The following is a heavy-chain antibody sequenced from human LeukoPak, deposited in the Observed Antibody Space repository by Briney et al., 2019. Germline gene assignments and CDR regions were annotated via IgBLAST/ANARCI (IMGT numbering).Heavy chain of an antibody. Sequence: ASVKVSCKASGYTFTGYYMHWVRQAPGQGLEWMGRINPNSGGTNYAQKFQGRVTMTRDTSISTAYMELSRLRSDDTAVYYCARDVKLYYYDSSGYYYDAFDIWGQGTMVTVSS. CDR2: INPNSGGT. D-gene: IGHD3-22*01. J-gene: IGHJ3*02. V-gene: IGHV1-2*06. CDR1: GYTFTGYY. CDR3: ARDVKLYYYDSSGYYYDAFDI.